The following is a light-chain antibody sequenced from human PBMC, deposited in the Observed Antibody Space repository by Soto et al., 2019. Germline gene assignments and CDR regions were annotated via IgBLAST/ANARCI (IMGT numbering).Light chain of an antibody. CDR1: QTVDKNY. Sequence: DIVLTQSPATLSLSPGERATLSCGASQTVDKNYLGWYQQKPGRAPRLLIYDVSNRATGIPDRFSGSGSGTHFTLTITRLEPEDFAVYYCQQYAHSPLAFGGGTRVEIK. CDR2: DVS. J-gene: IGKJ4*01. CDR3: QQYAHSPLA. V-gene: IGKV3D-20*01.